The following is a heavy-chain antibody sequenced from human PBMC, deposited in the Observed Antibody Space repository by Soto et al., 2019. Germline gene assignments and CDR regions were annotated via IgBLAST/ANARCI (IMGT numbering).Heavy chain of an antibody. CDR1: GFTFTNYA. CDR2: ISGSGATT. J-gene: IGHJ4*02. Sequence: EVQLLESGGGLVQPGGALRLSCTTSGFTFTNYAMSWVRQAQGNGLEWVSAISGSGATTYYADSGKSRFTISRVNSKTKRYLQMTSLRADVSAVDYCAKDHRHCGQGTLVTVSA. V-gene: IGHV3-23*01. CDR3: AKDHRH.